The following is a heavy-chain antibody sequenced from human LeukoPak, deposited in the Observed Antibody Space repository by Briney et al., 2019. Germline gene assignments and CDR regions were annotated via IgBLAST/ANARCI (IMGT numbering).Heavy chain of an antibody. J-gene: IGHJ4*02. CDR1: GYTFTSYN. Sequence: GASVKVSCKASGYTFTSYNMNWVRQAPGKGLEWVSLISSSTNYIYYADSVQGRFTISRDNAKNSLYLQMNSLRDEDTAVYYCARGHGGNYFDSWGQGTLVTVSS. CDR3: ARGHGGNYFDS. CDR2: ISSSTNYI. V-gene: IGHV3-21*01. D-gene: IGHD4-23*01.